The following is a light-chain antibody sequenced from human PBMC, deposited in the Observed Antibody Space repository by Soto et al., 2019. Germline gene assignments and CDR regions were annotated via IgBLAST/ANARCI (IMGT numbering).Light chain of an antibody. CDR2: DAS. CDR3: QQRSNCLT. V-gene: IGKV3-11*01. CDR1: QSVSSY. Sequence: EIVLTQSPATLSLSPGERATLSCRASQSVSSYLAWYQQKPGQAPRLLIYDASNRATGIPARFSGSGSGTDFTLTISSLEPEDFAAYYCQQRSNCLTFGQGTRLEIK. J-gene: IGKJ5*01.